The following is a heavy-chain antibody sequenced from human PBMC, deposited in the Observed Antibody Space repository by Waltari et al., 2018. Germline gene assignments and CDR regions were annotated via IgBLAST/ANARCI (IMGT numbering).Heavy chain of an antibody. J-gene: IGHJ4*02. V-gene: IGHV3-23*01. Sequence: EVQLLESGGGLVQPGGSLRLSCAASGFTFSSYAMTWVRQAPGKGLEWVSVISGSGGSTYYPNSVKGRFTISRDNSKNTLYLQMNSLRAEDTAVYYCAKDKGRDYWGQGTLVTVSS. CDR1: GFTFSSYA. CDR3: AKDKGRDY. CDR2: ISGSGGST.